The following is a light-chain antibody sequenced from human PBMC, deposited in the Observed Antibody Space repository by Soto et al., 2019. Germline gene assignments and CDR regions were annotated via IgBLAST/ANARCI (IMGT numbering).Light chain of an antibody. J-gene: IGKJ5*01. CDR1: HSVSSSY. CDR2: GTS. Sequence: EIVLTQSPGTLSLSPGERATLSCRASHSVSSSYLAWYQQKPGQAPRLLIYGTSTRITGIPARFSGSGSGTEFTLTISSLQSEDFAVYYCQQRSNWPITFGQGTRLEIK. CDR3: QQRSNWPIT. V-gene: IGKV3D-20*02.